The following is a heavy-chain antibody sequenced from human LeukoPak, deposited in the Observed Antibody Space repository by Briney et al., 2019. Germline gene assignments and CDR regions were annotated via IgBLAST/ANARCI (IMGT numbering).Heavy chain of an antibody. CDR2: ISYDGSNK. Sequence: GRSLRLSCAASGFTFSSYGMHWVRQAPGKGLEWVAVISYDGSNKYYADSVKGRFTISRDNSKNTLYLQMNSLRAEDTAVYYCARGGAYDFWSGYYNGDRFDYWGQGTLVTVSS. CDR1: GFTFSSYG. J-gene: IGHJ4*02. CDR3: ARGGAYDFWSGYYNGDRFDY. V-gene: IGHV3-30*03. D-gene: IGHD3-3*01.